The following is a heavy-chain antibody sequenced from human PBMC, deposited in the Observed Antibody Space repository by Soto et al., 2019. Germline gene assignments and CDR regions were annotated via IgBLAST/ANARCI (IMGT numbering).Heavy chain of an antibody. V-gene: IGHV4-59*08. J-gene: IGHJ4*02. CDR3: ARHNYGSGRTYFDY. CDR2: IYYSGST. CDR1: GGSISSYY. Sequence: QVQLQESGPGLVKPSEPLSLTCTVSGGSISSYYWSWIRQPPGKGLEWIGYIYYSGSTNYNPSLKSRVTISVDTSKNQFSLKLNSMTAADTAGYYCARHNYGSGRTYFDYWGQGTLVTVSS. D-gene: IGHD3-10*01.